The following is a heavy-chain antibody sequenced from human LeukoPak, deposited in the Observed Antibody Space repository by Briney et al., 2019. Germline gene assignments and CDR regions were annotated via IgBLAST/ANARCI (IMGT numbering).Heavy chain of an antibody. V-gene: IGHV3-23*05. J-gene: IGHJ6*03. CDR1: GFTFSSSD. D-gene: IGHD1-1*01. CDR3: AKRGNPTVGHHYLDV. CDR2: TRRSDSNT. Sequence: GGSLRLSCAASGFTFSSSDISWVRQAPGSGLEWVSSTRRSDSNTHYAYSVIGRFTISRDNSKITLYLQMNSLSAEDTAVYYCAKRGNPTVGHHYLDVWGKGTTVSVSS.